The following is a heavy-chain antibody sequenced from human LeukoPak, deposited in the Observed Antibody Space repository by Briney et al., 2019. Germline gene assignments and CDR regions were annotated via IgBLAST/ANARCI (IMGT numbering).Heavy chain of an antibody. J-gene: IGHJ4*02. CDR2: ISWNSGSI. CDR3: AKEKGIEYYFDY. V-gene: IGHV3-9*01. D-gene: IGHD6-13*01. CDR1: GFTFDDYA. Sequence: GRSLRLSCAASGFTFDDYAMHWVRQAPGKGLEWVSGISWNSGSIGYADSVKGRFTISRDNAKNSLYLQMNSLRAEDAALYYCAKEKGIEYYFDYWGQGTLVTVSS.